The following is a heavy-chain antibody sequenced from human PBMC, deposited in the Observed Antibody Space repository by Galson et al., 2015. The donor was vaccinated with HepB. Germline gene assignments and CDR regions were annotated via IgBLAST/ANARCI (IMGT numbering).Heavy chain of an antibody. CDR2: ISSNGGST. D-gene: IGHD3-22*01. Sequence: SLRLSCAASGFTFSSYAMHWVRQAPGKGLEYVSAISSNGGSTYYADSVKGRFTISRDNSKNTLYLQMSSLRAEDTAVYYCVKWDSSGYYYGVMDVWGQGTTVTVSS. CDR1: GFTFSSYA. V-gene: IGHV3-64D*06. CDR3: VKWDSSGYYYGVMDV. J-gene: IGHJ6*02.